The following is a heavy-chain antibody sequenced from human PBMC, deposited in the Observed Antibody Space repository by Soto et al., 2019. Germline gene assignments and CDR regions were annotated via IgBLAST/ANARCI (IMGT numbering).Heavy chain of an antibody. CDR2: IYYSGST. CDR3: ARADRITMIVVVITDAFDI. Sequence: SETRSLTCTVSGGSISSGDYYWSWIRQPPGKGLEWIGYIYYSGSTYYNPSLKSRVTISVDTSKNQFSLKPSSVTAADTAVYYCARADRITMIVVVITDAFDIWGQGTMVT. V-gene: IGHV4-30-4*01. CDR1: GGSISSGDYY. J-gene: IGHJ3*02. D-gene: IGHD3-22*01.